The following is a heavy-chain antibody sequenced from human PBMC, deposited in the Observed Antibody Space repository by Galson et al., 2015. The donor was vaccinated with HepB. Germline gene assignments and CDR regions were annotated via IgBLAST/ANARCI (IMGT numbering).Heavy chain of an antibody. Sequence: SVKVSCKAFGYDFINYDITWVRQAPGQGLEWMGWVFLNDDTTNYAKKFEGRVRMTTDSSTTTAHMELRNLRSDDTAIYYCARVRRGRVSGWDFDPWGQGTLIIVSS. CDR3: ARVRRGRVSGWDFDP. D-gene: IGHD6-19*01. V-gene: IGHV1-18*01. J-gene: IGHJ5*02. CDR1: GYDFINYD. CDR2: VFLNDDTT.